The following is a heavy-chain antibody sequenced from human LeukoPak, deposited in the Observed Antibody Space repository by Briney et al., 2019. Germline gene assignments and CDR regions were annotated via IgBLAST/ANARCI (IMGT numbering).Heavy chain of an antibody. D-gene: IGHD4-17*01. CDR3: ARGGGGDYAFDP. CDR2: MNPNSGNT. J-gene: IGHJ5*02. Sequence: GASVKVSCKATGYTFTSYDINWVRQATGQGLEWMGWMNPNSGNTGYAQKFQGRVAITRNTSISTAYMELSSLRSEDTAAYYCARGGGGDYAFDPWGQGTLVTVSS. CDR1: GYTFTSYD. V-gene: IGHV1-8*03.